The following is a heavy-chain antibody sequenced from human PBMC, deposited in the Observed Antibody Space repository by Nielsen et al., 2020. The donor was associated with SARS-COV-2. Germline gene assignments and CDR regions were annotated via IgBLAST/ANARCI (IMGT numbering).Heavy chain of an antibody. Sequence: GGSLRLSCSASGFTFSSYAMHWVRQAPGKGLEWVAVIWYDGSNKYYADSVKGRFTISRDNSKNTLYLQMNSLRAEDTAVYYCARGNKWEPLGPMDVWGQGTTVTVSS. CDR2: IWYDGSNK. J-gene: IGHJ6*02. D-gene: IGHD1-26*01. CDR1: GFTFSSYA. V-gene: IGHV3-33*08. CDR3: ARGNKWEPLGPMDV.